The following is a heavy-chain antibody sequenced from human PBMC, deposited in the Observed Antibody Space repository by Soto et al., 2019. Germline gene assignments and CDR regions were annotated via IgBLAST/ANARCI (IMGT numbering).Heavy chain of an antibody. CDR2: IYYSGST. CDR3: ARFKVRYCSGGRCYSDAFDI. D-gene: IGHD2-15*01. CDR1: GGSISSYY. Sequence: SETLSLTCTFSGGSISSYYWSWIRQPPGKGLEWIGYIYYSGSTNYNPSLKSRVTISVDTSKNQFSLRLSSVTAADTAVYYCARFKVRYCSGGRCYSDAFDIWGKGKMVTVSS. J-gene: IGHJ3*02. V-gene: IGHV4-59*08.